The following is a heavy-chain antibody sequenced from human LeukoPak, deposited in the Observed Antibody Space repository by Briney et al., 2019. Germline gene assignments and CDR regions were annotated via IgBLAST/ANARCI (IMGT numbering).Heavy chain of an antibody. CDR1: GYSISSGYY. V-gene: IGHV4-38-2*02. CDR3: ARQSTVTTVYYFDY. CDR2: IYHSGRT. D-gene: IGHD4-17*01. J-gene: IGHJ4*02. Sequence: SETLSLTCTVSGYSISSGYYWGWIRQPPGKGLEWIGSIYHSGRTFYNPSLKSRVTISVDTSKNQFSLKLTSVTAADTAVYYCARQSTVTTVYYFDYWGQGTLVTVSS.